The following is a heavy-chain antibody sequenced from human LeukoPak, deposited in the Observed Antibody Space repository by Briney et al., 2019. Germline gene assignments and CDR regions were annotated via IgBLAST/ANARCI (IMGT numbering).Heavy chain of an antibody. D-gene: IGHD3-22*01. CDR1: GFTFSSYG. V-gene: IGHV3-33*07. Sequence: GGSLRLSCAASGFTFSSYGMYWVRQAPGKGLEWVAATWYDGSYKNYADSAKGRFTISRDNSKKTLYLQMSSLRVEDTAVYYCARNYHDSSGYQESAFDYWGQGTLVTVSS. J-gene: IGHJ4*02. CDR2: TWYDGSYK. CDR3: ARNYHDSSGYQESAFDY.